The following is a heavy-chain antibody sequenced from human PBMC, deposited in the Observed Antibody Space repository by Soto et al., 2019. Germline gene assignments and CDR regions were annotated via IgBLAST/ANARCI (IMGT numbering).Heavy chain of an antibody. J-gene: IGHJ6*02. CDR1: GGSISSGGYY. V-gene: IGHV4-31*03. D-gene: IGHD2-15*01. CDR2: IYYSGST. Sequence: QVQLQESGPGLVKPSQTLSLTCTVSGGSISSGGYYWSWIRQHPGKGLEWIGYIYYSGSTYYNPSLKSRVTISVDTSKTQFSLKLSSVTAADTAVYYCARGGVVVAATRYYYYGMDVWGQGTTVTVSS. CDR3: ARGGVVVAATRYYYYGMDV.